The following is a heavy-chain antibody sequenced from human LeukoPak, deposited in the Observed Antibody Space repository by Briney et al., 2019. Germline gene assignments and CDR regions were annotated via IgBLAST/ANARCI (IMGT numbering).Heavy chain of an antibody. Sequence: SETLSLTCTVSGGSISRDGYYWSWIRQPAGKGLEWIRQIYSSGNTNYNPSLKNRVTISVDTSRNQFFLNLRSVTAADRAIYYCVRDPSAMVFDYWGQGILVTVSS. CDR3: VRDPSAMVFDY. CDR2: IYSSGNT. V-gene: IGHV4-61*09. J-gene: IGHJ4*02. D-gene: IGHD3-10*01. CDR1: GGSISRDGYY.